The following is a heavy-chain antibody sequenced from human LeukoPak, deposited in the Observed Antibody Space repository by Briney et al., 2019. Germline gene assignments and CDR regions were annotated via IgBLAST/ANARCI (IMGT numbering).Heavy chain of an antibody. CDR1: GGSISSYY. CDR2: IYYSGST. D-gene: IGHD3-22*01. CDR3: ARGEYYDSSSPLYYFDY. V-gene: IGHV4-59*01. Sequence: KPSETLSLTCTVSGGSISSYYWSCIRQPPGKGLEWIGYIYYSGSTNYNPSLKSRVTTSVDTSKNQFSLKLSSVTAADTAVYYCARGEYYDSSSPLYYFDYWGQGTLVTVSS. J-gene: IGHJ4*02.